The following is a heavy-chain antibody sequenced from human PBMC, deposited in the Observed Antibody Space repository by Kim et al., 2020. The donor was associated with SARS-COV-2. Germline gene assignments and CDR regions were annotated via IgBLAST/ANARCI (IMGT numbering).Heavy chain of an antibody. Sequence: SVKVSCKASGGTFSSYAISWVRQAPGQGLEWMGGIIPIFGTANYAQKFQGRVTITADESTSTAYMELSSLRSEDTAVYYCEMGDILTGWTRPGARDWDFYYGMDVWGQGTTVTVSS. CDR3: EMGDILTGWTRPGARDWDFYYGMDV. V-gene: IGHV1-69*13. CDR2: IIPIFGTA. J-gene: IGHJ6*02. CDR1: GGTFSSYA. D-gene: IGHD3-9*01.